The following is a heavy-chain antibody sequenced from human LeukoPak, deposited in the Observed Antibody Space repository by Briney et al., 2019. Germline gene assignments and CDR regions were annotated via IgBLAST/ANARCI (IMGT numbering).Heavy chain of an antibody. CDR1: GFTFGKYW. CDR3: AKDLGDSGWPQFDY. V-gene: IGHV3-7*03. J-gene: IGHJ4*02. D-gene: IGHD6-19*01. Sequence: GGSLRLSCVASGFTFGKYWMSWVRQAPGKGLEWVANIKLDGSEKNYVDSVKGRFTISRDNTKNSLYLQMNSLRAEDTAVYYCAKDLGDSGWPQFDYWGQGTLVTVSS. CDR2: IKLDGSEK.